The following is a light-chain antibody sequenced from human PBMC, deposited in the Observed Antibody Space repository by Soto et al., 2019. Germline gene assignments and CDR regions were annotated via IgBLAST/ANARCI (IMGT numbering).Light chain of an antibody. Sequence: QSALTQPPSPSGFPGQSVTISCPGTSSDVGGYNYVSWYQHHPGKAPKLMIYEVNKRPSGVPDRFSGSKSGNTASLTVSGLQAEDEADYYCSSYAGNSKYVFGIGTKVTV. CDR3: SSYAGNSKYV. CDR1: SSDVGGYNY. J-gene: IGLJ1*01. CDR2: EVN. V-gene: IGLV2-8*01.